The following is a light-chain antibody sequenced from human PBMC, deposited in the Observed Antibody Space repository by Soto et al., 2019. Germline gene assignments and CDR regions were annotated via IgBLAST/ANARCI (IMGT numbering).Light chain of an antibody. CDR3: TSFTSSSTQV. J-gene: IGLJ1*01. CDR2: EVS. CDR1: SGDVDAFDY. V-gene: IGLV2-14*01. Sequence: QSVLTQPACVSGSPGQSITISCTGTSGDVDAFDYVSWYQQHPGKAPKLMIFEVSDRPSGVSDRFSGSKSGSTASLTISGLQAEDEADYFCTSFTSSSTQVFGTGTTVTVL.